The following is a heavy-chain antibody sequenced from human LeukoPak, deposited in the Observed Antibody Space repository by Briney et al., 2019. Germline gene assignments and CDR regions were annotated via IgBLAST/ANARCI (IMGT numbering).Heavy chain of an antibody. Sequence: PGGSLRLSCTASGFTFGDYAMSWFRQAPGKGLEWVGRIKSKTDGGTTDYAAPVKGRFTISRDDSKNTLYLQMNSLKTEDTAVYYCTTDQAGDIVVVVAATDDYYFDYWGQGTLVTVSS. D-gene: IGHD2-15*01. CDR1: GFTFGDYA. CDR3: TTDQAGDIVVVVAATDDYYFDY. V-gene: IGHV3-15*01. J-gene: IGHJ4*02. CDR2: IKSKTDGGTT.